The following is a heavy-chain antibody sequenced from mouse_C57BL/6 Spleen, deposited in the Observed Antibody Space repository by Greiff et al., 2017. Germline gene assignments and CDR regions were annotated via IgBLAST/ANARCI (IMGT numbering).Heavy chain of an antibody. CDR2: IYYSGTI. V-gene: IGHV3-5*01. D-gene: IGHD2-3*01. CDR3: ARDRDDYGYFDV. J-gene: IGHJ1*03. CDR1: GISITTGNYR. Sequence: DVQLQESGPGLVKPSQTVFLTCTVTGISITTGNYRWSWNRQVPGNKLEWIGYIYYSGTITYNQSLTSRTTITRDTPKSQFFLVMNSLTAEDTATYYCARDRDDYGYFDVWGTGTTVTVSS.